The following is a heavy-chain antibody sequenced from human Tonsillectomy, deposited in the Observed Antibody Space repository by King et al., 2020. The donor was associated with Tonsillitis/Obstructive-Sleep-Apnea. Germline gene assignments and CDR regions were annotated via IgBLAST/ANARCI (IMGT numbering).Heavy chain of an antibody. CDR2: IYWDDDK. CDR1: GFSLSPRGVG. CDR3: AHSFGSGSPDY. Sequence: ITLKESGPTLVKPTQTLTLTCTFSGFSLSPRGVGLGWIRQPPGKALVWLALIYWDDDKRYSPSLKSRLTITKDTSKNQVVLTMTNMDPVDTATYYCAHSFGSGSPDYWGQGTLVTVSS. D-gene: IGHD3-10*01. J-gene: IGHJ4*02. V-gene: IGHV2-5*02.